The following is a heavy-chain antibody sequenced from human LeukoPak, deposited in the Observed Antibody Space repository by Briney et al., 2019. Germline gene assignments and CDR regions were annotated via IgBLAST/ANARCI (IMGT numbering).Heavy chain of an antibody. D-gene: IGHD3-9*01. CDR1: GVSIYSHD. V-gene: IGHV4-59*11. J-gene: IGHJ4*02. CDR3: ARRNDILTGWGGLDY. Sequence: SETLSLTCTVSGVSIYSHDWSWIRQSPGKGLEWLGYSHYSGDTRYNPSLKNRVTISLDTSKNQFSLRLSSVTAADTAVYYCARRNDILTGWGGLDYWGQGTLVTVSS. CDR2: SHYSGDT.